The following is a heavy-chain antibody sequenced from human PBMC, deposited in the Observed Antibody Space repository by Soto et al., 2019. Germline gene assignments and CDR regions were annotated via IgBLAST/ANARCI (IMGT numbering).Heavy chain of an antibody. D-gene: IGHD6-6*01. Sequence: GSLRLSCTASGFTFGDYAMSWVRQAPGKGLEWVGFIRSKAYGGTTEYAASVKGRFTISRDDSKSIAYLQMNSLKTEDTAVYYCTRDASRLSSSPFDYWGQGTLVTVSS. CDR2: IRSKAYGGTT. V-gene: IGHV3-49*04. CDR1: GFTFGDYA. J-gene: IGHJ4*02. CDR3: TRDASRLSSSPFDY.